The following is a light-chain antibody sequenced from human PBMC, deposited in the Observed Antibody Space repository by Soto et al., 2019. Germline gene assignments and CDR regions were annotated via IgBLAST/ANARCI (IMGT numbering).Light chain of an antibody. V-gene: IGLV2-23*01. J-gene: IGLJ3*02. CDR1: SSDVGGYDL. Sequence: QSALTQPASVSGSPGQSITISCTGTSSDVGGYDLVSWYQQHPGKAPKLIIYEGSKRPSGFSNRFSGSKSGNTASLIISGLQGDDEGDYYCCAYVSSNTLLFGGGTKLTVL. CDR2: EGS. CDR3: CAYVSSNTLL.